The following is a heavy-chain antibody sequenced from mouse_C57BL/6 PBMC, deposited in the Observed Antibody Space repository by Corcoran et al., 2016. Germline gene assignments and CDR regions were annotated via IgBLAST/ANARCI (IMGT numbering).Heavy chain of an antibody. V-gene: IGHV1-26*01. CDR2: INPNNGGT. J-gene: IGHJ3*01. Sequence: EVQLQQSGPELVKPGASVKISCKASGYTFTDYYMNWVKQSHGKSLEWIGDINPNNGGTSYNQKFKGKATLTVDKSSSTAYMELRSLTSEDSAVYYCADYYGSSPHWGQGTLVTVS. D-gene: IGHD1-1*01. CDR3: ADYYGSSPH. CDR1: GYTFTDYY.